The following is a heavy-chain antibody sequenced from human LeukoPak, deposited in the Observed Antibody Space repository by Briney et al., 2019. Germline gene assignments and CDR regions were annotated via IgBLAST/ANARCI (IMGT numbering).Heavy chain of an antibody. Sequence: GRSLRLSCAASGFTFSSYGMHWVRQAPGKGLEWVAVIWFDGSNKFYRDSVRGRFTISRDDSKNTLYLQMHSLRVEDTAVYYCTRGSGEYRSEWYFDLWGRGTLVTVSP. D-gene: IGHD6-19*01. V-gene: IGHV3-33*01. J-gene: IGHJ2*01. CDR2: IWFDGSNK. CDR1: GFTFSSYG. CDR3: TRGSGEYRSEWYFDL.